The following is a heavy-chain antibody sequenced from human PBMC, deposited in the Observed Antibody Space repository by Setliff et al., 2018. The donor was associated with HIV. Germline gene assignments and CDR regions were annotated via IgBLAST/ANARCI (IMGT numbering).Heavy chain of an antibody. CDR2: ISSSSSYM. J-gene: IGHJ4*02. CDR1: GFSFSGFW. V-gene: IGHV3-21*01. Sequence: GGSLRLSCAASGFSFSGFWMSWARQAPGKGLEWVSSISSSSSYMYYADSVKGRFTISRDNAKRSLYLRMNSLRAEDTAVYFCARSGSGWYEGGYYFDYWGQGTLVTVSS. D-gene: IGHD6-19*01. CDR3: ARSGSGWYEGGYYFDY.